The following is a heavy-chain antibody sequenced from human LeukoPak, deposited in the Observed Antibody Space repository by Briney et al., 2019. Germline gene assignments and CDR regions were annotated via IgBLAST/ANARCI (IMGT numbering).Heavy chain of an antibody. Sequence: PSETLSLTCTVSGGSISSSSYYWGWIRQPPGKGLEWIGSIYYSGSTYYNPSLKSRVTISVDTSKNRFSLKLSSVTAADTAVYYCARWPQSDFDYWGQGTLVTVSS. CDR3: ARWPQSDFDY. CDR2: IYYSGST. CDR1: GGSISSSSYY. J-gene: IGHJ4*02. V-gene: IGHV4-39*01. D-gene: IGHD3-3*01.